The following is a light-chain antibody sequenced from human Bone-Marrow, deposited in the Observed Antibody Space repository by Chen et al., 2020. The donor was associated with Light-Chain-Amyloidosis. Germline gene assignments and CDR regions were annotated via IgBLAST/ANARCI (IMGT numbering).Light chain of an antibody. CDR1: NIGSTT. CDR2: DDS. CDR3: QVWDRSSDRPV. Sequence: SYVLTQPSSVSVSPAQTAMIDCGGNNIGSTTVHWYQHTPGQAPLLVDYDDSDRPSGIPERLSGSNSGNTATLTISRVEAGDEADYYCQVWDRSSDRPVFGGGTKLTVL. V-gene: IGLV3-21*02. J-gene: IGLJ3*02.